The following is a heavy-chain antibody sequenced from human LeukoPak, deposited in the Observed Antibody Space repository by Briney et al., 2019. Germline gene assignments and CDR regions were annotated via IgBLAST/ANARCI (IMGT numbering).Heavy chain of an antibody. CDR2: IYPGDSDT. J-gene: IGHJ4*02. CDR3: ARRSGWSPYYFDY. Sequence: GESPKLSCKGSGYSFTSYWIGWVRQMPGKGLEWMGIIYPGDSDTRYSPSFQGQVTISADKSISTAYLQWSSLKASDTAMYYCARRSGWSPYYFDYWGQGTLVTVSS. CDR1: GYSFTSYW. V-gene: IGHV5-51*01. D-gene: IGHD6-19*01.